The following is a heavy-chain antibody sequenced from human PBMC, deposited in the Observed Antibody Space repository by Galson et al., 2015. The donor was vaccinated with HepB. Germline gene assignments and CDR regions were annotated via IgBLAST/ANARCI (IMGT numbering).Heavy chain of an antibody. CDR1: GFTVSSNY. Sequence: LRLSCAASGFTVSSNYMSWVRQAPGKGLEWVSVIYSGGSTYYADSVKGRFTISRHNSKNTLYLQMNSLGAEDTAVYHCASSRSYLRTMVRGVIDDAFDIWGQGTMVTVSS. CDR3: ASSRSYLRTMVRGVIDDAFDI. D-gene: IGHD3-10*01. V-gene: IGHV3-53*04. CDR2: IYSGGST. J-gene: IGHJ3*02.